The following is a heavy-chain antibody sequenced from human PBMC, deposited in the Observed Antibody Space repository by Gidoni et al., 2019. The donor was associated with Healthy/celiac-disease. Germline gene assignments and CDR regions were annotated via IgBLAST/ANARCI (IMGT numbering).Heavy chain of an antibody. Sequence: VQLVESGGGLVQPGGSLRLPCAASGFTVSSYWMSWVRQAPGKGLEWVANIKQDGSEKYYVDSGKGRFTISRDNAKNSLYLQMNSLRAEDTAVYYCARRVNYYDSSGYYGDWYFDLWGRGTLVTVSS. D-gene: IGHD3-22*01. CDR1: GFTVSSYW. CDR3: ARRVNYYDSSGYYGDWYFDL. CDR2: IKQDGSEK. V-gene: IGHV3-7*04. J-gene: IGHJ2*01.